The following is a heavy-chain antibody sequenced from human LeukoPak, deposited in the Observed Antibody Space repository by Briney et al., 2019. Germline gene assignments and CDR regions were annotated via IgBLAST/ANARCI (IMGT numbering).Heavy chain of an antibody. CDR3: ARDLGIAAAGYYFDY. CDR1: GGSISSGSYY. Sequence: SQTRSLTCTVSGGSISSGSYYWSWIRQPAGKGLEWIGRIYTSGSTNYNPSLKSRVTISVDTSKDQFSLKLSSVTAADTAVYYCARDLGIAAAGYYFDYWGQGTLVTVSS. V-gene: IGHV4-61*02. CDR2: IYTSGST. D-gene: IGHD6-13*01. J-gene: IGHJ4*02.